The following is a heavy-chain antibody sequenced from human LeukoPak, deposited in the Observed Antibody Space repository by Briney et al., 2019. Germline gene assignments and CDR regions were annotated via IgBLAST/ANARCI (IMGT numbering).Heavy chain of an antibody. CDR3: ARATDAIFDWFDS. CDR1: GGSVSGGNYF. CDR2: MYYSGST. J-gene: IGHJ5*01. V-gene: IGHV4-30-4*01. Sequence: PSETLSLTSTVSGGSVSGGNYFWTWIRQPPGKGLEWIGYMYYSGSTYYNPSLKSRVIISVDPSKNQFTLKLTSVSAADTAMYYCARATDAIFDWFDSWGQGTLVTVSS. D-gene: IGHD2-21*02.